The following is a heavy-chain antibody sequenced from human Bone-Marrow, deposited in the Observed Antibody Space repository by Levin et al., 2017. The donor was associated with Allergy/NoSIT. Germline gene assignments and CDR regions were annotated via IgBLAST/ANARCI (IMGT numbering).Heavy chain of an antibody. CDR1: GFTFSSYA. CDR2: ISSNGGST. Sequence: TGGSLRLSCAASGFTFSSYAMHWVRQAPGKGLEYVSAISSNGGSTYYANSVKGRFTISRDNSKNTLYLQMGSLRAEDMAVYYCARGPYCSGGSCYLATGYYMDVWGKGTTVTVSS. V-gene: IGHV3-64*01. J-gene: IGHJ6*03. CDR3: ARGPYCSGGSCYLATGYYMDV. D-gene: IGHD2-15*01.